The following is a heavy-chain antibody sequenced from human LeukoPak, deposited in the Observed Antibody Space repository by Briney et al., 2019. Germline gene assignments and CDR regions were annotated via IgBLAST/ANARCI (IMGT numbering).Heavy chain of an antibody. J-gene: IGHJ4*02. D-gene: IGHD2-15*01. V-gene: IGHV3-23*01. Sequence: PGGSLRLSCAASGFTFSSYAMSWVRQAPGKGLEWVSAISGSGGSTYYADSVKGRFTISRDNSKNTLYLQMNSLRAEDTAVYYCAKDRPYIVVVVAATGGYFDYWGQGTLVTVSS. CDR1: GFTFSSYA. CDR2: ISGSGGST. CDR3: AKDRPYIVVVVAATGGYFDY.